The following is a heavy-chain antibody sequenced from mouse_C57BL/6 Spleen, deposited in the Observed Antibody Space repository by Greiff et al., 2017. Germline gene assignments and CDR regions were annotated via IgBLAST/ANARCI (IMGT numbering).Heavy chain of an antibody. CDR3: ARFQGGNYVWFAY. CDR2: IHPNSGST. CDR1: GYTFTSYW. J-gene: IGHJ3*01. V-gene: IGHV1-64*01. D-gene: IGHD2-1*01. Sequence: QVQLQQPGAELVKPGASVKLSCKASGYTFTSYWMHWVKQRPGQGLEWIGMIHPNSGSTNYNEKFKSKATLTVDKSSSTAYMQLSSLTSEDSAVYYCARFQGGNYVWFAYWGQGTLVTVSA.